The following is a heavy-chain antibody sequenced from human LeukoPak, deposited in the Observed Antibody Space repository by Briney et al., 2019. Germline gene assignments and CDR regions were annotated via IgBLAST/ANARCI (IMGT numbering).Heavy chain of an antibody. CDR2: ISGSGGST. J-gene: IGHJ4*02. D-gene: IGHD3-9*01. CDR3: AKAAEGYFDWLLRRVPYFDY. V-gene: IGHV3-23*01. CDR1: GFTFSSYA. Sequence: GASLRLSCAASGFTFSSYAMSWVRQAPGKRLEWVSAISGSGGSTYYADSVKGRFTISRDNSKNTLYLQMNSLRAEDTAVYYCAKAAEGYFDWLLRRVPYFDYWGQGTLVTVSS.